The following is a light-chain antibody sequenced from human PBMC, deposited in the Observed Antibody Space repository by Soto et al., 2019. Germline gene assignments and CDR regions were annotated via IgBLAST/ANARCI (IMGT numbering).Light chain of an antibody. Sequence: ETLLTQLPLSLSVTPGEPASISCRSSQSLLHTDAYRYLDWYLQKPGKSPQLLIYLASYRASGVPDRFSGSGSGTEFTLRISRVEAEDVGVYYCMQPLDLPVTFGQGTRLEIK. V-gene: IGKV2-28*01. CDR1: QSLLHTDAYRY. J-gene: IGKJ5*01. CDR3: MQPLDLPVT. CDR2: LAS.